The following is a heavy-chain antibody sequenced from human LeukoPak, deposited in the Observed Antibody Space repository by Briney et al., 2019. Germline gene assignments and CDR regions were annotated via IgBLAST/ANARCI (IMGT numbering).Heavy chain of an antibody. V-gene: IGHV3-30*02. Sequence: PRGCLRLSCAPSGFVLSDYGMHWVRQAPGKGRGWESFIRYVGGTKYYADSVKGRFTISRDDSNNTLYLHMDSLPAEDSAIYYCANLYLHTGADYWGQATLVTASS. J-gene: IGHJ4*02. CDR1: GFVLSDYG. CDR2: IRYVGGTK. CDR3: ANLYLHTGADY. D-gene: IGHD1-26*01.